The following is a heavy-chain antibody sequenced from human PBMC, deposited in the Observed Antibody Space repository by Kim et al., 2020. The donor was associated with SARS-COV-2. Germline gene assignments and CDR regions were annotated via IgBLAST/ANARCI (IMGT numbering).Heavy chain of an antibody. CDR3: AKDLAGGQWLATI. CDR1: GFTFSSYG. J-gene: IGHJ3*02. Sequence: GSLRLSCAASGFTFSSYGMHWVRQAPGKGLEWVAVISYDGSNKYYADSVKGRFTISRDNSKNTLYLQMNSLRAEDTAVYYCAKDLAGGQWLATIWGQGT. CDR2: ISYDGSNK. D-gene: IGHD6-19*01. V-gene: IGHV3-30*18.